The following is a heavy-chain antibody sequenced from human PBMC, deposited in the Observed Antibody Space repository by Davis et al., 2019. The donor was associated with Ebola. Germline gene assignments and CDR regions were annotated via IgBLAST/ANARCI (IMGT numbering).Heavy chain of an antibody. D-gene: IGHD5-12*01. V-gene: IGHV4-34*01. CDR1: GGSFSGYY. CDR3: ASYSGYGTYYYYGMDV. CDR2: IYHSGST. Sequence: SETLSLTCAVYGGSFSGYYWSWIRQPPGKGLEWIGEIYHSGSTNYNPSLKSRVTISVDKSKNQFSLKLSSVTAADTAVYYCASYSGYGTYYYYGMDVWGQGTTVTVSS. J-gene: IGHJ6*02.